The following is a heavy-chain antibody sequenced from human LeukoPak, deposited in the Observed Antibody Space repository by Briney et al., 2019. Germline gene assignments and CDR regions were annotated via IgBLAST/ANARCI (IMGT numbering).Heavy chain of an antibody. D-gene: IGHD3-10*01. V-gene: IGHV4-59*12. CDR3: ARDGFTMVRGVIFFDDY. CDR2: IYYSGST. Sequence: NPSETLSLTCTVSGGSISSYYWSWIRQPPGKGLEWIGYIYYSGSTNYNPSFKSRVTISVDTSKNQFSLKLSSVTAADTAVYYCARDGFTMVRGVIFFDDYWGQGTLVTVSS. J-gene: IGHJ4*02. CDR1: GGSISSYY.